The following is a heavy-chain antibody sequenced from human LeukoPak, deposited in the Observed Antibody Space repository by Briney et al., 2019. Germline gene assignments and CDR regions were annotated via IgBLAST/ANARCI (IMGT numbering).Heavy chain of an antibody. CDR1: GGTFSSYA. D-gene: IGHD3-22*01. CDR2: IIPILGIA. V-gene: IGHV1-69*04. CDR3: AREPRYYYDSSGYYSVNFDY. Sequence: SVKVSCKASGGTFSSYAISRVRQAPGQGLEWMGRIIPILGIANYAQKFQGRVTITADKSTSTAYMELSSLRSEDTAVYYCAREPRYYYDSSGYYSVNFDYWGQGTLVTVSS. J-gene: IGHJ4*02.